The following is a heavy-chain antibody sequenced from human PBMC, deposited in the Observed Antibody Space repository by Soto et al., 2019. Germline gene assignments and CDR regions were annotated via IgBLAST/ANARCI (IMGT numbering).Heavy chain of an antibody. D-gene: IGHD3-16*01. Sequence: PGGSLRLSCVASGFTFSDYYMSWVRQAPGKGLEWVSYITSGGNSRSYADSVKGRFTISRDDAKNSLYLQMNSLTAEDTAVYYCVRDVTAWGPGTLVTVSS. J-gene: IGHJ5*02. V-gene: IGHV3-11*01. CDR1: GFTFSDYY. CDR3: VRDVTA. CDR2: ITSGGNSR.